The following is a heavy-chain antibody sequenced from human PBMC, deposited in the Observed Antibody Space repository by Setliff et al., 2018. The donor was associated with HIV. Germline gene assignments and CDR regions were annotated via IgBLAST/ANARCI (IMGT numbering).Heavy chain of an antibody. CDR2: IDPKSGDT. CDR1: GGAFSSYA. J-gene: IGHJ4*02. Sequence: ASVKVSCKASGGAFSSYALSWVRQAPGQGLEWMGWIDPKSGDTSYAQKFQGRVTFTSDTSVSTAYMDLTTLSSADTAIYYCAKADVLLCDFWGQGTLVTVSS. CDR3: AKADVLLCDF. V-gene: IGHV1-2*02. D-gene: IGHD3-16*01.